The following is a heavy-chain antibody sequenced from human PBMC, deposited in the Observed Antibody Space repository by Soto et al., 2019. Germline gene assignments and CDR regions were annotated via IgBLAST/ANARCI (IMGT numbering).Heavy chain of an antibody. Sequence: QVQLVQSGAEVKKPGSSVKVSCKASGGTFSSYTISWVRQAPGQGLEWMGRIIPILGIANYAQKFQGRVTITAEESTSTAYMELSSLRSEDTAVYYCGREGYSYGACYFAYWGQGTLVTVSS. J-gene: IGHJ4*02. D-gene: IGHD5-18*01. CDR3: GREGYSYGACYFAY. CDR2: IIPILGIA. V-gene: IGHV1-69*08. CDR1: GGTFSSYT.